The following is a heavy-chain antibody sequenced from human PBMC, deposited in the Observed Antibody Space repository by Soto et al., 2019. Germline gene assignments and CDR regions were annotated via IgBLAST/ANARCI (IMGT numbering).Heavy chain of an antibody. CDR2: ISSSSSYI. CDR1: GFTFSSYS. D-gene: IGHD2-2*01. J-gene: IGHJ6*02. Sequence: PGGSLRLSCAASGFTFSSYSMNWVRQAPGKGLEWVSSISSSSSYIYYADSVKGRFTISRDNAKNSLYLQMNSLRAEDTAVYYCASHCRSSSCYYYYGMDVWGQGTTVTVSS. V-gene: IGHV3-21*01. CDR3: ASHCRSSSCYYYYGMDV.